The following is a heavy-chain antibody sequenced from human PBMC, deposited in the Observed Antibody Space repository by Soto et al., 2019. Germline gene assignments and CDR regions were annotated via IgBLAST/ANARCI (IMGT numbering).Heavy chain of an antibody. CDR1: GLTFGDYA. J-gene: IGHJ3*02. V-gene: IGHV3-49*03. CDR3: TRGTGGDGYNYDAFDI. D-gene: IGHD5-12*01. CDR2: IRSRVYGTT. Sequence: GGSLRLSCTASGLTFGDYAMSWFRQAPGKGLEWVGFIRSRVYGTTEYAASVNGRFTISRDDSKNIAYLHMNSLKTEDTAVYYCTRGTGGDGYNYDAFDIWGQGTMVTVSS.